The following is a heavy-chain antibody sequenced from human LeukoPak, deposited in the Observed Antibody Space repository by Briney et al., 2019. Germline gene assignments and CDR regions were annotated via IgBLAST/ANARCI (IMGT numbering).Heavy chain of an antibody. J-gene: IGHJ4*02. CDR1: GYTFTSYG. CDR2: ISAYNGNT. CDR3: ASVEMASQLDY. D-gene: IGHD5-24*01. Sequence: ASVKVSCKASGYTFTSYGISWVRQAPGQGLEWMGWISAYNGNTNYAQKLQGRVTITADRSMSTGYMELSSLRSDDTAVYYCASVEMASQLDYWGQGTPVTVSS. V-gene: IGHV1-18*01.